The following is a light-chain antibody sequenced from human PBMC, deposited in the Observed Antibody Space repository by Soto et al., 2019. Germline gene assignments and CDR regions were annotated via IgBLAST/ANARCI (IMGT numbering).Light chain of an antibody. V-gene: IGKV3-20*01. CDR1: QSVSSSY. CDR2: GAS. CDR3: QQYGCSPRT. J-gene: IGKJ1*01. Sequence: EIVLTQSPGTLSLSPGERATLSCRASQSVSSSYLAWYQQKPGQAPRLLIYGASSRATGIPDRFSGSGSGTDFTLSISRLEPEDFAVYYCQQYGCSPRTFGQGAKVGIK.